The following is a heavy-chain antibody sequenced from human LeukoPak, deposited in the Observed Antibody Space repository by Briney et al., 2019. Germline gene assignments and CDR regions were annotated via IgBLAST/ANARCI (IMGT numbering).Heavy chain of an antibody. CDR3: ARTHYYDSSGYYHRSIYFDY. Sequence: ASVKVSCKASGYTFTGYYMHWVRQAPGQGLEWMGWINPNSGGTNYAQKFQGRVTMTRDTSISTAYMELSRLRSDDTAVYYCARTHYYDSSGYYHRSIYFDYWGQGTLVTVSS. V-gene: IGHV1-2*02. D-gene: IGHD3-22*01. J-gene: IGHJ4*02. CDR2: INPNSGGT. CDR1: GYTFTGYY.